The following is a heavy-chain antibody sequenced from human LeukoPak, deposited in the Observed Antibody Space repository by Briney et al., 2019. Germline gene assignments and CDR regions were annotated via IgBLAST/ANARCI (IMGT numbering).Heavy chain of an antibody. D-gene: IGHD6-19*01. CDR2: ISSRSTYI. CDR1: GFSFSSYT. V-gene: IGHV3-21*01. Sequence: GGSLRLSCAASGFSFSSYTMNWVRQAPGKGLEWVSSISSRSTYIYYADSLKGRFTISRDNAKNSLYLQMNSLRAEDTAVYFCARVGLPANSNGGLENWGQGTLVTVSS. CDR3: ARVGLPANSNGGLEN. J-gene: IGHJ4*02.